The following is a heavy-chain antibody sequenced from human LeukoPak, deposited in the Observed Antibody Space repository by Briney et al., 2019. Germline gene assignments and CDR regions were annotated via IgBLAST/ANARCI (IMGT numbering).Heavy chain of an antibody. Sequence: SETLSLTCTVSGGSISSSSYYWGWIRQPPGKGLEWIVSIYYSGSTYYNPSLKSRVTISVDTSKNQFSLKLSSVTAADTAVYYCARVRGYSYGSYYYYYYGMDVWGQGTTVTVSS. CDR3: ARVRGYSYGSYYYYYYGMDV. CDR1: GGSISSSSYY. J-gene: IGHJ6*02. D-gene: IGHD5-18*01. CDR2: IYYSGST. V-gene: IGHV4-39*07.